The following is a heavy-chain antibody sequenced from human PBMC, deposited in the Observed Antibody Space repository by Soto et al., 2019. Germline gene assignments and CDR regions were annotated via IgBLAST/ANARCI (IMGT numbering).Heavy chain of an antibody. D-gene: IGHD2-21*02. Sequence: PSETLSLTCTVSGGSISSYYWSWIRQPPGKGLEWIGYIYYSGSTNYNPSLKSRVTISVDTSKNQFSLKLSSVTAADTAVYYCARHAYCGGDCYWPYFDYWGQGTLVTVS. CDR3: ARHAYCGGDCYWPYFDY. J-gene: IGHJ4*02. V-gene: IGHV4-59*08. CDR1: GGSISSYY. CDR2: IYYSGST.